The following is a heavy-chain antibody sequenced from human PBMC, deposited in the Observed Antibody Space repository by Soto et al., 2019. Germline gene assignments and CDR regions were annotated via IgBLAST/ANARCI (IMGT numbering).Heavy chain of an antibody. CDR2: ISVYNGNT. CDR1: GYTFSTYG. J-gene: IGHJ6*03. Sequence: QVQLVQSGAEVKKPGASVKVSCKASGYTFSTYGISWVRQAPGQGLEWMGWISVYNGNTKYAQKLQGRVTMTADISTSTAYMELRSLRSDDTAVYYCARTPNYYYYMDVWGKGTTVTVSS. V-gene: IGHV1-18*01. CDR3: ARTPNYYYYMDV.